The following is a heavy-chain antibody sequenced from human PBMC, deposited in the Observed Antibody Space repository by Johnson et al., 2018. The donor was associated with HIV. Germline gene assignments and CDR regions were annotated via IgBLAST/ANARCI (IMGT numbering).Heavy chain of an antibody. CDR2: ISYDGSNK. J-gene: IGHJ3*02. D-gene: IGHD2-2*01. V-gene: IGHV3-30*04. CDR3: ARPRTEVLPAGAFDI. CDR1: GFTFSSYA. Sequence: QVQLVESGGGAVRPGRSLRLSCAVSGFTFSSYAMHWVRQAPGKGLEWVAVISYDGSNKYYADSVKGRFTISRDNSKNTLFLQMNSLRDDDTAMYYCARPRTEVLPAGAFDIWGQGTMVTGSS.